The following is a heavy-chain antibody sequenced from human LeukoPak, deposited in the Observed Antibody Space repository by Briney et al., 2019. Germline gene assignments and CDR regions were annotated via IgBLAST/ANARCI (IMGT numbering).Heavy chain of an antibody. J-gene: IGHJ4*02. CDR3: AKAACSATSCYEDY. V-gene: IGHV3-23*01. D-gene: IGHD2-2*01. CDR1: GFTFSSYA. Sequence: PGGSLRLSCAASGFTFSSYAMNWVRQAPGKGLEWVSIISGSGGSKYCADSVKGRFIISRDNSKNTLYLQMNNLRGEDTAVYYCAKAACSATSCYEDYWGQGTLVTVSS. CDR2: ISGSGGSK.